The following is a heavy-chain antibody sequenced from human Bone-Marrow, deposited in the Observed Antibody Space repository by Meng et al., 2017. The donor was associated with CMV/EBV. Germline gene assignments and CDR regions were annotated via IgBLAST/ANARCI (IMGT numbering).Heavy chain of an antibody. V-gene: IGHV3-49*04. D-gene: IGHD2-2*03. CDR2: IRSKAYGGTT. CDR1: GFTFGDYD. CDR3: TRDSLGLGMYYYVY. J-gene: IGHJ4*02. Sequence: GESLKISCTTAGFTFGDYDMSWVRQAPGKGLEWVGFIRSKAYGGTTEYAASAKGRFTISRDDSKSIAYLQMNSLKTEDTAVDYCTRDSLGLGMYYYVYWGQRTLVTVSS.